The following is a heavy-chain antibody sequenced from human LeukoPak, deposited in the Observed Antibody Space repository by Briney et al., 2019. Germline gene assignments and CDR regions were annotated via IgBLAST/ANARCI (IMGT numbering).Heavy chain of an antibody. J-gene: IGHJ4*02. D-gene: IGHD3-10*01. V-gene: IGHV3-21*04. CDR2: ISSSGTYI. Sequence: GGSLRLSCAASGFPFSHHSVDWVRQAPGKGLEWVSTISSSGTYIYYTESVQGRFIISRDNAKNSLFLQMNSLRVEDTAVYHCVTEMDGSGTYFDNWGQGTLVTVSS. CDR3: VTEMDGSGTYFDN. CDR1: GFPFSHHS.